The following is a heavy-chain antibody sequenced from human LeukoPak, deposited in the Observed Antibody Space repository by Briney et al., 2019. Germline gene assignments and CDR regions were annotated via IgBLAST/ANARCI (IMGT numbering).Heavy chain of an antibody. CDR2: INHSGST. CDR3: ARGLYCSGGSCYFDY. Sequence: PSETLSLTCAVYGGSFSGYYWSWIRQPPGKGLEWIGEINHSGSTNHNPSLKSRVTISVDTSKNQFSLKLSSVTAADTAVYYCARGLYCSGGSCYFDYWGQGTLVTVSS. D-gene: IGHD2-15*01. V-gene: IGHV4-34*01. CDR1: GGSFSGYY. J-gene: IGHJ4*02.